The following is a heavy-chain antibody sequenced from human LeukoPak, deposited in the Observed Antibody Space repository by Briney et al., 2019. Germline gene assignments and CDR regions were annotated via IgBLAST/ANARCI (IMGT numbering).Heavy chain of an antibody. J-gene: IGHJ4*02. D-gene: IGHD6-19*01. V-gene: IGHV4-34*01. CDR3: ARGPSGYSSGWYLFDY. CDR1: GGSFSGYY. CDR2: INHSGST. Sequence: SETLSLTCAVYGGSFSGYYWSWIRQPPGKGLEWIGEINHSGSTNYNPSLKSRVTISADTSKNQFSLKLSSVTAADTAVYYCARGPSGYSSGWYLFDYWGQGTLVTVSS.